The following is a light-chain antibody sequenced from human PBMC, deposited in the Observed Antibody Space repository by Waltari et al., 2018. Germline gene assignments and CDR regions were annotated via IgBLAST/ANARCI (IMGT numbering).Light chain of an antibody. CDR3: VLYMGSGIWV. V-gene: IGLV8-61*01. J-gene: IGLJ3*02. CDR1: SGSVSTSSY. CDR2: TTP. Sequence: QTVVTQEPSFSVSPGGTVTLTCGLSSGSVSTSSYPSWYQQTPGQAPRTLIYTTPTPSSGVPDRFSGSILGNKAALTITGAQADDESDYYCVLYMGSGIWVFGGGTKLTVL.